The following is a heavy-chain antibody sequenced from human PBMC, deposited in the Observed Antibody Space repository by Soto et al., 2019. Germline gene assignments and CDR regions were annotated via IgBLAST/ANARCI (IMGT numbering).Heavy chain of an antibody. CDR1: GFTFSSYA. J-gene: IGHJ4*02. Sequence: GGSLRLSCAASGFTFSSYAMSWVRQAPGKGLEWVSAISGSGGSTDYADSVKGRFTISRDNSKNTLYLQMNSLRAEDTAVYYCAKDPEYSSASDYWGQGTLVTVSS. CDR2: ISGSGGST. CDR3: AKDPEYSSASDY. V-gene: IGHV3-23*01. D-gene: IGHD6-6*01.